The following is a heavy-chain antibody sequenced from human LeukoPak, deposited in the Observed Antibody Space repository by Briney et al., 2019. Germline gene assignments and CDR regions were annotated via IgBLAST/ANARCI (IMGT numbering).Heavy chain of an antibody. Sequence: GGSLRLSCAASGFTFSNYWMHWVRQGPGKGLVWVSRINGDGSTTHYADSVKGRFTISRDNAKNTLYLQLNSLRAEDTAVYYCARVLPYDYINRFDRWGQGTLVTVSS. CDR2: INGDGSTT. CDR1: GFTFSNYW. J-gene: IGHJ5*02. V-gene: IGHV3-74*01. D-gene: IGHD4-11*01. CDR3: ARVLPYDYINRFDR.